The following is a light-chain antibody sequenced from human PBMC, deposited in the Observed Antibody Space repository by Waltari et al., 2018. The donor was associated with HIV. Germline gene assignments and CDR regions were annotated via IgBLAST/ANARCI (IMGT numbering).Light chain of an antibody. J-gene: IGLJ2*01. CDR3: QVWDSATDHVL. CDR1: NIERKS. Sequence: SSRLTQPPSVSVAPGEMATITCGAINIERKSVHWYQQKAGQAPVVVMSYDTDRPAGIAERFSGLNSGHSGTLIISRVGAGDEADYYCQVWDSATDHVLFGGGTRLTVL. CDR2: YDT. V-gene: IGLV3-21*04.